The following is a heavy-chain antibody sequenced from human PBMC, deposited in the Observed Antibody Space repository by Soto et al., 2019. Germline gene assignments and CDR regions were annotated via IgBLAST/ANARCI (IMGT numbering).Heavy chain of an antibody. D-gene: IGHD3-3*01. J-gene: IGHJ3*02. CDR3: AREFLEWLTGVGLGAFYI. V-gene: IGHV3-33*01. CDR2: IWYDGSNK. CDR1: GFTFSSYG. Sequence: GGSLRLSCAASGFTFSSYGMHWVRQAPGKGLEWVAVIWYDGSNKYYADSVKGRFTISRDNSKNTLYLQMNSLSAEDTAVYYCAREFLEWLTGVGLGAFYIWGQGTMVTVSS.